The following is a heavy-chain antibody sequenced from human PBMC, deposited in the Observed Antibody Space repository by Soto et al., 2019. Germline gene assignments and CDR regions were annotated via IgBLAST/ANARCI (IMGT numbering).Heavy chain of an antibody. V-gene: IGHV5-51*01. CDR3: TLSYGDSYYYYYGMDV. J-gene: IGHJ6*02. CDR1: GFSFSRYT. Sequence: GESLKISCVGSGFSFSRYTVGWVRQVPGKGLEWMWVFHPGDFDTCYSSSFQGQVTISADKSISTAYLQWSSLKASDTAMYYCTLSYGDSYYYYYGMDVWGQGTTVTVSS. D-gene: IGHD4-17*01. CDR2: FHPGDFDT.